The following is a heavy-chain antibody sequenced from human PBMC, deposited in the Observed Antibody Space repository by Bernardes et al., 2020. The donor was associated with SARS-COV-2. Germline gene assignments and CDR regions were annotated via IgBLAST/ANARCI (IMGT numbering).Heavy chain of an antibody. CDR2: IGPDGTNI. CDR3: ATYGQRLADY. CDR1: GFTFNNYA. D-gene: IGHD6-25*01. V-gene: IGHV3-23*01. J-gene: IGHJ4*02. Sequence: WRSLRVSCAASGFTFNNYATICVRQAPGKGLEWVSVIGPDGTNIHYADSVNGRFAISRDNSKNTVYLQMNSLRVEDTAIYYCATYGQRLADYWGQGTLVTVSS.